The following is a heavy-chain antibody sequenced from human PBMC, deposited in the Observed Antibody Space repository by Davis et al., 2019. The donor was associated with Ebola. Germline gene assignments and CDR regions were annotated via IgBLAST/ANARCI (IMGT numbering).Heavy chain of an antibody. V-gene: IGHV3-23*01. J-gene: IGHJ6*03. CDR1: GFTFSLTD. Sequence: GGSLRLSCAASGFTFSLTDMNWFRQAPGRGPEWVANINGAAWSTSYADSVKGRFTISRDNSKNTLYLQMNSLRAEDTAVYYCAKDAGTIFGVALVYYYMDVWGKGTTVTVSS. CDR3: AKDAGTIFGVALVYYYMDV. CDR2: INGAAWST. D-gene: IGHD3-3*01.